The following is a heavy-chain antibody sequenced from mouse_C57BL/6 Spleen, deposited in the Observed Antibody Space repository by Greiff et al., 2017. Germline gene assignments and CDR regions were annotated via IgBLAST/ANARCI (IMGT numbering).Heavy chain of an antibody. V-gene: IGHV1-39*01. J-gene: IGHJ4*01. D-gene: IGHD1-1*01. Sequence: VQLQQSGPELVKPGASVKISCKASGYSFTDYNMNWVKQSTGKSLEWIGGINPNYGTTSYNQKFKGKATLTADQSSSTAYMQLNSLTSEDSAVYYCARSGYYGHYYAMDYWGQGTSGTVSS. CDR3: ARSGYYGHYYAMDY. CDR2: INPNYGTT. CDR1: GYSFTDYN.